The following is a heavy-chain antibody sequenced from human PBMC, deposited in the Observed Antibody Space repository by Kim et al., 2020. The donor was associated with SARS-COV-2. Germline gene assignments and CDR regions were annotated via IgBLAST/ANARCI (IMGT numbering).Heavy chain of an antibody. V-gene: IGHV3-7*01. Sequence: GRETYYVDSVKGRLPISRDDAKNSLYLQLNSLRAEDTAVYFCAREDWRFDSWGQGTLVTVSS. J-gene: IGHJ4*02. D-gene: IGHD3-9*01. CDR2: GRET. CDR3: AREDWRFDS.